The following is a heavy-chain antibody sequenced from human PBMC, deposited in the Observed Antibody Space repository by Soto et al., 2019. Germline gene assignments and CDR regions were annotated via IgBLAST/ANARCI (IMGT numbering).Heavy chain of an antibody. CDR2: INPNSGNT. CDR3: ARVNSLLWFGELFLDNYGMDV. CDR1: GYTFTSYG. V-gene: IGHV1-8*02. J-gene: IGHJ6*02. D-gene: IGHD3-10*01. Sequence: ASVKVSCKASGYTFTSYGISWVRQAPGQGLEWMGWINPNSGNTNYAQKFQGRVTMTRNTSISTAYMELSSLRSEDTAVYYCARVNSLLWFGELFLDNYGMDVWGQGTTVTVSS.